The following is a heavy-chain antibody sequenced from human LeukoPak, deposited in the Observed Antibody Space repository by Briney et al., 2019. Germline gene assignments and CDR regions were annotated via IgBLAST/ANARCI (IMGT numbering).Heavy chain of an antibody. D-gene: IGHD3-10*01. CDR2: VNPNSGGT. Sequence: ASVKVSCKASGYTFTGYYMHWVRQAPGQGLEWMGWVNPNSGGTNYAQKFQGRVTMTRDTSISTAYMELSRLRSDDTAVYYCAREMVRGPGPFDYWGQGTLVTVSS. CDR3: AREMVRGPGPFDY. J-gene: IGHJ4*02. CDR1: GYTFTGYY. V-gene: IGHV1-2*02.